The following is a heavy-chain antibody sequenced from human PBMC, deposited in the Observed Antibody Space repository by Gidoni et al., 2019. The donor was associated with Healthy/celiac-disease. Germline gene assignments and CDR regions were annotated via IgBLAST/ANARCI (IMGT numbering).Heavy chain of an antibody. CDR1: GGSISSYY. J-gene: IGHJ4*02. V-gene: IGHV4-59*01. CDR2: IYYSGST. Sequence: QVQLQESGPGLVKPSETLSLTCTVSGGSISSYYWSWIRQPPGKGLEWIGYIYYSGSTNYNPSLKSRVTISVDTSKNQFSLKLSSVTAADTAVYYCAREGEMAAQELYYFDYWGQGTLVTVSS. D-gene: IGHD1-7*01. CDR3: AREGEMAAQELYYFDY.